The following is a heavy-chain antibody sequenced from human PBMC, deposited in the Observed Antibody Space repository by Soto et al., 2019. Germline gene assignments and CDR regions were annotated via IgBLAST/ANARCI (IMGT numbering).Heavy chain of an antibody. J-gene: IGHJ5*02. D-gene: IGHD3-22*01. CDR1: GFTFSSYS. CDR3: AREGYYYDSSGYYTA. V-gene: IGHV3-21*01. Sequence: GGSLRLSCAASGFTFSSYSMNWVRQAPGKGLEWVSPISSSSSYIYYADSVKGRFTISRDNAKNSLYLQMNSLRAEDTAVYYCAREGYYYDSSGYYTAWGQGTLVTVSS. CDR2: ISSSSSYI.